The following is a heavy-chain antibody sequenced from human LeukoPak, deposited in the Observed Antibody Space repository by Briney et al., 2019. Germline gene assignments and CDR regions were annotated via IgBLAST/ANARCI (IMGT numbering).Heavy chain of an antibody. J-gene: IGHJ4*02. D-gene: IGHD1-26*01. CDR2: IGGSGGST. CDR1: GFTFSSYA. V-gene: IGHV3-23*01. Sequence: GGSLKLSCAASGFTFSSYAMSWVRQAPGKGLEWVSAIGGSGGSTYYADSVKGRFTISRDNSKNTLYLQMNSLRAEDTAVYYCAKFRGYSGTNRYYFDYWGQGTLVTVSS. CDR3: AKFRGYSGTNRYYFDY.